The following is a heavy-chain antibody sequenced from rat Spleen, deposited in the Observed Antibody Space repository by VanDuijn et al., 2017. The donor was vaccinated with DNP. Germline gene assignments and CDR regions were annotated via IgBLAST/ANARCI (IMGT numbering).Heavy chain of an antibody. CDR1: GVTFSDFN. V-gene: IGHV5-7*01. D-gene: IGHD1-1*01. CDR2: ISYDGSRT. Sequence: EVQLVESGGGLVQPGRSLKLSCAAAGVTFSDFNMAWVRQVPKKGLEWVATISYDGSRTYYRDSVKGRFTISRDNARSILYLQMDSLGSEDTATYYCTRRDSSLLLHGFFDYWGQGVMVTVSS. J-gene: IGHJ2*01. CDR3: TRRDSSLLLHGFFDY.